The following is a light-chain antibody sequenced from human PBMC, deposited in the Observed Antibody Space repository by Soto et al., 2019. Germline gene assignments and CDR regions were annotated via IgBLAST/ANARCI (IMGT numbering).Light chain of an antibody. CDR2: EGN. V-gene: IGLV2-23*01. CDR3: CSYAGHRVV. CDR1: SSDVGRYNL. Sequence: QSALTQPASVSGSPGQSITISCTVTSSDVGRYNLVSWYQQHPGKAPKLMIYEGNKRPSGVSNRFSGSKSGNTASLTISGLQAEDEADYYCCSYAGHRVVFGGGTKLTVL. J-gene: IGLJ2*01.